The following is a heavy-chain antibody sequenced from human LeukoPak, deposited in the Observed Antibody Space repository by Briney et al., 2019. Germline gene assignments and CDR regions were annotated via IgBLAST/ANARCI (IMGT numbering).Heavy chain of an antibody. CDR1: GFTFSSYA. V-gene: IGHV3-23*01. Sequence: GGSLRLSCAASGFTFSSYAMSWVRQAPGKGLEWVSAISGSGGSTYYADSVKSRFTISRDNSKNTLYLQMNSLRAEDTAVYYCAKSLSYYDSSGLDYWGQGTLVTVSS. CDR3: AKSLSYYDSSGLDY. J-gene: IGHJ4*02. CDR2: ISGSGGST. D-gene: IGHD3-22*01.